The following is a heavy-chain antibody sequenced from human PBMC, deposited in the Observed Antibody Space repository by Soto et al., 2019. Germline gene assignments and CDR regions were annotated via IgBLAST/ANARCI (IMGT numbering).Heavy chain of an antibody. CDR2: INREYNT. D-gene: IGHD4-17*01. CDR3: LNGDYY. CDR1: GFTFSNHV. Sequence: EEQLVESGGGLVQPGGSLRLSCAASGFTFSNHVMNWVRQAPGRGLEWVSSINREYNTDYAGSVRGRFTISRDNAKDSLYLQRNSLRADDTAVYYCLNGDYYVGQGTLVTVSS. V-gene: IGHV3-48*01. J-gene: IGHJ4*02.